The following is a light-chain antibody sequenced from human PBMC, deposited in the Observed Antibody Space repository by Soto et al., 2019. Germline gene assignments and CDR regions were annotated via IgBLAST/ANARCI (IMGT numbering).Light chain of an antibody. V-gene: IGLV4-60*03. CDR3: ETWDSKSWV. CDR2: LEGTGDY. J-gene: IGLJ3*02. Sequence: QPVLTQSSSASASLRSSVKLTCTLSSGHSSYTIAWHQQQPGKAPRYLMKLEGTGDYNTGSGVPDRFSASSSGADRYLSIANLQSEDEADYYCETWDSKSWVFGGGTKLTVL. CDR1: SGHSSYT.